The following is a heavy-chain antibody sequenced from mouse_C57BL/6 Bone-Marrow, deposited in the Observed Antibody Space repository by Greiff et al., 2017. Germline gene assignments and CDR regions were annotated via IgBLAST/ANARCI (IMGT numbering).Heavy chain of an antibody. Sequence: QVQLQQSGAELARPGASVKLSCKASGYTFTSYGISWVKQRTGQGLEWIGEINPRSGNTYYNEKFKGKATLTADKSSSTAYMELRSLTSEDYAVYFYARESYGDYLFALDYWGQGTSVTVSS. D-gene: IGHD2-13*01. J-gene: IGHJ4*01. CDR1: GYTFTSYG. V-gene: IGHV1-81*01. CDR3: ARESYGDYLFALDY. CDR2: INPRSGNT.